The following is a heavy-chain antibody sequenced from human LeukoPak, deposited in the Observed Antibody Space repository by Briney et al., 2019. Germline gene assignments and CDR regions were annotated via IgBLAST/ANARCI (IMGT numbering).Heavy chain of an antibody. CDR3: ARPDRDGYNFAVY. J-gene: IGHJ4*02. V-gene: IGHV3-30*04. CDR1: GFTFSSYA. D-gene: IGHD5-24*01. Sequence: GGSPRLSCAASGFTFSSYAMHWVRQAPGKGLEWVAVISYDGSNKYYADSVKGRFTISRDNSKNTLYLQMNSLRAEDTAAYYCARPDRDGYNFAVYWGQGTLVTVSS. CDR2: ISYDGSNK.